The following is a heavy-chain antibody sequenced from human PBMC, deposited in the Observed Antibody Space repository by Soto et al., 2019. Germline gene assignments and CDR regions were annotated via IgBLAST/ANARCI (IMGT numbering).Heavy chain of an antibody. CDR2: IYYSGST. Sequence: SETLSLTCTVSGVSISSSSYYWVWIRQPPGKGLEWIRSIYYSGSTYYNPSLKSRVTISVETSKNQFSLKLSSVAAADTAVYYCARHFGFGMDGDYWGQGTLVTVSS. V-gene: IGHV4-39*01. CDR3: ARHFGFGMDGDY. D-gene: IGHD3-10*01. J-gene: IGHJ4*02. CDR1: GVSISSSSYY.